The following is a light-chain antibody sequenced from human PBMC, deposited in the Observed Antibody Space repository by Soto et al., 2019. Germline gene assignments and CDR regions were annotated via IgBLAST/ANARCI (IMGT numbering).Light chain of an antibody. Sequence: QSALTQPASVSGSPKQSITIPCTGTSSDVGVYNYVSWYQQHPGKAPKLMIYDVSNRPSGVSNRFSGSKSGNTASLTISGLQAEDEADYYCSSYTTSSTVVVFGGGTKLTVL. CDR1: SSDVGVYNY. J-gene: IGLJ2*01. V-gene: IGLV2-14*01. CDR3: SSYTTSSTVVV. CDR2: DVS.